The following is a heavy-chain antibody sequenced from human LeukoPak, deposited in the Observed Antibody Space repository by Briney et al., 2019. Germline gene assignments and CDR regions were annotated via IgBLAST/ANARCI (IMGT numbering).Heavy chain of an antibody. Sequence: GGSLRLSCAASGFTLSSSAMSWVRQAPGKGLEWVSVISNNGGYTYYADSVQGRFTISRDNSKSTLCLQMNSLRAEDTAVYYCAKQLGYCSDGSCYFPYWGQGTLVTVSS. CDR3: AKQLGYCSDGSCYFPY. D-gene: IGHD2-15*01. CDR1: GFTLSSSA. V-gene: IGHV3-23*01. J-gene: IGHJ4*02. CDR2: ISNNGGYT.